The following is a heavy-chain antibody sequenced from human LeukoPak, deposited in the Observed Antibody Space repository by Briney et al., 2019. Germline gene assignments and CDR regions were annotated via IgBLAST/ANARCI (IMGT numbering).Heavy chain of an antibody. D-gene: IGHD6-13*01. J-gene: IGHJ5*02. CDR2: TYYRSKWYN. CDR1: ADSVSSNSDA. CDR3: AREVGIAAAGYETVLSSPWGHH. Sequence: SQTLSLTFSISADSVSSNSDAWNWIRQSPSRGLEWLGRTYYRSKWYNDYAVSVKSRITINPDTSKNRFSLQLNSLTPEDTAVYYCAREVGIAAAGYETVLSSPWGHHWGRGTLVTVSS. V-gene: IGHV6-1*01.